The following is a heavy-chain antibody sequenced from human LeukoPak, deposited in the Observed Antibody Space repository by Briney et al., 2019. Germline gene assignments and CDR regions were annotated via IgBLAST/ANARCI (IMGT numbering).Heavy chain of an antibody. Sequence: PGGSLRLSCAASGFTFGSYAMNWVRQAPGKGLEWVSAISGSGGSTYYADSVRGRFTISRDNSKNTLYLQMNSLRAEDTAVYYCAKGSRWGLGDYWGQGTLVTVSS. D-gene: IGHD3/OR15-3a*01. J-gene: IGHJ4*02. CDR1: GFTFGSYA. V-gene: IGHV3-23*01. CDR2: ISGSGGST. CDR3: AKGSRWGLGDY.